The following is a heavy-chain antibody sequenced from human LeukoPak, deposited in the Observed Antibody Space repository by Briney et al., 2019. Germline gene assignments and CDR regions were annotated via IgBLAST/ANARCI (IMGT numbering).Heavy chain of an antibody. V-gene: IGHV4-39*07. D-gene: IGHD2-2*01. CDR3: STGTLGYCSSTSCYAFDY. CDR1: GGSISSSSYY. CDR2: INHSGST. Sequence: SETLSLTCTVSGGSISSSSYYWGWIRQPPGKGLEWIGEINHSGSTNYNPSLKSRVTISVDTSKNQFSLKLSSVTAADTAVYYCSTGTLGYCSSTSCYAFDYWGQGTLVTVSS. J-gene: IGHJ4*02.